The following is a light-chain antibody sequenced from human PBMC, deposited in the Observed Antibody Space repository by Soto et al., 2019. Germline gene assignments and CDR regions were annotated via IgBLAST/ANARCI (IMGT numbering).Light chain of an antibody. CDR3: SSYTSSSALV. V-gene: IGLV2-14*01. J-gene: IGLJ1*01. CDR1: SSDVGGYNY. Sequence: QSALTQPASVSGSPGQSITISCTGTSSDVGGYNYVSWYQQHPGKAPKLMIYEVSNRPSGVSNRFYGSKSGNTASLTISGLQAEDEGDYYCSSYTSSSALVFGTGTKVTVL. CDR2: EVS.